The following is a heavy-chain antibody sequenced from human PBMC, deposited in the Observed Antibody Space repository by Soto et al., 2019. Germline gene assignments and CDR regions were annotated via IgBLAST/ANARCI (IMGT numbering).Heavy chain of an antibody. CDR3: ARGALWEFNY. J-gene: IGHJ4*02. V-gene: IGHV3-48*02. CDR1: GFTFDIYS. D-gene: IGHD1-26*01. Sequence: GGSLRLSCAASGFTFDIYSMSWIRQAPGKGLEWVSYITSSSATIYYADSVKGRFTISRDNAKNSLSLQMNSLRDEDTAVYYCARGALWEFNYWGQGTLVTVSS. CDR2: ITSSSATI.